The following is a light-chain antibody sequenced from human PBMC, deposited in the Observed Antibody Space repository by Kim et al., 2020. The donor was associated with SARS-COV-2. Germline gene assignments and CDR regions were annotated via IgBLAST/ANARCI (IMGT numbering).Light chain of an antibody. J-gene: IGKJ5*01. CDR2: GAS. CDR3: QQYNNWPPIT. Sequence: PGERATLSCRASQSVSSNLAWYQQRPGQAPRLLIYGASTRATGIPARFSGSGSGTEFTLTISSLQSEDFAVYYCQQYNNWPPITFGQGTRLEIK. V-gene: IGKV3-15*01. CDR1: QSVSSN.